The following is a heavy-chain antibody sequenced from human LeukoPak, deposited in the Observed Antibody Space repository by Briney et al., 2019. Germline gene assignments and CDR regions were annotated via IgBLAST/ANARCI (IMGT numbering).Heavy chain of an antibody. J-gene: IGHJ1*01. Sequence: PGGSLRLSCAASGFTFSRYSMNWVRQAPGKGLEWVSYISSGSSTIYYADSVKGRFTISRDNAKNSLYLQMNSLKDEDTAVYYCARGPLGSTVTTRAQYFQQWGQGTLVTVSS. CDR2: ISSGSSTI. D-gene: IGHD4-17*01. V-gene: IGHV3-48*02. CDR3: ARGPLGSTVTTRAQYFQQ. CDR1: GFTFSRYS.